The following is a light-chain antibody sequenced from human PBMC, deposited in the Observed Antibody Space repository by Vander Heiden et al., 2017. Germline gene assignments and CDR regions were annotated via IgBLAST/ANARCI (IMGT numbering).Light chain of an antibody. CDR2: AAS. Sequence: DIQMTQSPSSLSASVGDRVTITCRASQSISSYLNWYQQKPGKAPKLLIYAASSLQSGVPSRFSGSGYGTDFTLTISSRQPEDFATYYCQQTDSNSGHTFGGGTKVEIK. CDR1: QSISSY. J-gene: IGKJ4*01. CDR3: QQTDSNSGHT. V-gene: IGKV1-39*01.